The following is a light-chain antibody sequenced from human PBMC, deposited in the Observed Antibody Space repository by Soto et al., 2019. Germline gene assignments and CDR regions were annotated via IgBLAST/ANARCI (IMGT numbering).Light chain of an antibody. CDR2: EVT. V-gene: IGLV2-14*01. Sequence: QSALTQPASVSGSPGQSITISCTGTSGDIGSYNRVSWYQQHPGKAPKLIIYEVTDRPSGVSNRFSGSKSGNTASLTISGLQAEDKAEYYCSSYTHINTRACVFGTGTKLTVL. CDR1: SGDIGSYNR. CDR3: SSYTHINTRACV. J-gene: IGLJ1*01.